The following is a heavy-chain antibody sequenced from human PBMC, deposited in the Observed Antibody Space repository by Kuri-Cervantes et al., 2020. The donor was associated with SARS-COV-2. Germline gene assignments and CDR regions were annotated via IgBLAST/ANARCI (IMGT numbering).Heavy chain of an antibody. V-gene: IGHV3-30*18. CDR2: ISYDGSNK. Sequence: GESLKISCAASVFTFSSYGMHWVRQAPGKGLEWVAVISYDGSNKYYADSVKGRFTISRDNSKNTLYLQMNGLRAEDTAVYYCAKSSGTADGGFDPWGQGTLVTVSS. CDR3: AKSSGTADGGFDP. D-gene: IGHD6-19*01. J-gene: IGHJ5*02. CDR1: VFTFSSYG.